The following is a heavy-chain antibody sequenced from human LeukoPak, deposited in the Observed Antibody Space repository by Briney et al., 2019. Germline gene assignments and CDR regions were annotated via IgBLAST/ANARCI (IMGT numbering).Heavy chain of an antibody. CDR2: ISYDGSNK. Sequence: GRSLRLSCAASGFTFSSYGMHWARQAPGKGLEWVAVISYDGSNKYYADSVKGRFTISRDNSKNTLYLQMNSLRAEDTAVYYCAKDEDIVVVPAAMGYYYGMDVWGKGTTVTVSS. D-gene: IGHD2-2*01. CDR3: AKDEDIVVVPAAMGYYYGMDV. V-gene: IGHV3-30*18. CDR1: GFTFSSYG. J-gene: IGHJ6*04.